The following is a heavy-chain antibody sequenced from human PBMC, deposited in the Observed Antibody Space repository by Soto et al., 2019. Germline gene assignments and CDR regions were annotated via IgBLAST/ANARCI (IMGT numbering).Heavy chain of an antibody. CDR3: AKVRYQLAV. D-gene: IGHD2-2*01. CDR2: IYHRGRT. Sequence: SETLSLTCAVSGYSISSGYYWGWIRQPPGKGLEWIASIYHRGRTKYNPSLKSRVTISVDTSKNQISLKLTSVTAADTAVYYCAKVRYQLAVWGQGTTVTVSS. V-gene: IGHV4-38-2*01. CDR1: GYSISSGYY. J-gene: IGHJ6*02.